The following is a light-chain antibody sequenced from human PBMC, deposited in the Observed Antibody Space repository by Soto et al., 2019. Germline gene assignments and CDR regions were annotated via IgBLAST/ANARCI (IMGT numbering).Light chain of an antibody. CDR1: QSLHTNY. V-gene: IGKV3-20*01. CDR3: QHYDSSPGFT. Sequence: EIVLTQSPGTLSLSPGERATLSCRASQSLHTNYLAWYQQRPGQAPRLLIYGASNRASGIPERFSGSGSGTDFTLTINRLEPEDSAVYYCQHYDSSPGFTFGGGTKVEIK. J-gene: IGKJ4*01. CDR2: GAS.